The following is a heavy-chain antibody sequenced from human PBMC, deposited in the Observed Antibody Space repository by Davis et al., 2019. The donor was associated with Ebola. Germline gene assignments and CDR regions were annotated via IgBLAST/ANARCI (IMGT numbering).Heavy chain of an antibody. CDR3: ARGFRRDGFQYYFDY. J-gene: IGHJ4*02. CDR2: INHSGST. CDR1: GGSFSGYY. Sequence: PGGSLRLSCAVYGGSFSGYYWSWIRQPPGKGLEWIGEINHSGSTNYNPSLKSRVTISVDTSKNQFSLKLSSVTAADTAVYYCARGFRRDGFQYYFDYWGQGSLVTVSS. V-gene: IGHV4-34*01. D-gene: IGHD5-24*01.